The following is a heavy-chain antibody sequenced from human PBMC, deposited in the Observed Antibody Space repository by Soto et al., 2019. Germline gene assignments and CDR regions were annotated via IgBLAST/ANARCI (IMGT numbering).Heavy chain of an antibody. V-gene: IGHV1-3*01. Sequence: ASVKVSCKASGYTFTSYAMHWVRQAPGQRLEWMGWINAGNGNTKYSQKFQGRVTITRDTSASTAYMELSSLRSEDTAVYYCARVISGYCSGGSCYSTIMEWFDPWGQGTLVTVSS. CDR3: ARVISGYCSGGSCYSTIMEWFDP. D-gene: IGHD2-15*01. CDR1: GYTFTSYA. J-gene: IGHJ5*02. CDR2: INAGNGNT.